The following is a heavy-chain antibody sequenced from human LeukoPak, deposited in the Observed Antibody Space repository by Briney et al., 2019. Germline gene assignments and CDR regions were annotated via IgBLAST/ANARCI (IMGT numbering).Heavy chain of an antibody. CDR3: AKASGGKYYDSGGADVLRPPIDY. Sequence: HPGGSLRLSCAAAGFTFSSYAMSWVRQAPGKGLEWVSAISGSGGSTYYADSVKGRFTISRDNSKNTLYLQMNSLRAEDTAVYYCAKASGGKYYDSGGADVLRPPIDYWGQGTLVTVSS. CDR2: ISGSGGST. CDR1: GFTFSSYA. J-gene: IGHJ4*02. D-gene: IGHD3-22*01. V-gene: IGHV3-23*01.